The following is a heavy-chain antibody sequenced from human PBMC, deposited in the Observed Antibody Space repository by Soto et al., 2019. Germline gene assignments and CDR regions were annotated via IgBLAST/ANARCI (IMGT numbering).Heavy chain of an antibody. V-gene: IGHV3-23*01. CDR1: GFTFTNYA. J-gene: IGHJ4*02. Sequence: EVQLLESGGGLVQPGGSLRLSCAASGFTFTNYAMNWVRQAPRKGLEWVSGITGGGGSTYYADSVKGRFTISRDNFKNTLYLQMNSLRAEDTAVYYCAKDYGSGSYYNNLDYWGQGTLVTVSS. D-gene: IGHD3-10*01. CDR2: ITGGGGST. CDR3: AKDYGSGSYYNNLDY.